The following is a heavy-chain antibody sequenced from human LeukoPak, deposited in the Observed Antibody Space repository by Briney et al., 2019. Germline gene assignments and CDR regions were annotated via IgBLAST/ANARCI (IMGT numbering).Heavy chain of an antibody. CDR3: ARDRRYGSGSYTLDY. J-gene: IGHJ4*02. D-gene: IGHD3-10*01. CDR2: IYYSGST. Sequence: PSETLSLTCTVSGGSISSYYWSWIRQPPGKGLEWIGYIYYSGSTNYNPSLKSRVTISVDTSKNQFSLKLSSVTAADTAVYYCARDRRYGSGSYTLDYWGQGTLVTVSS. CDR1: GGSISSYY. V-gene: IGHV4-59*01.